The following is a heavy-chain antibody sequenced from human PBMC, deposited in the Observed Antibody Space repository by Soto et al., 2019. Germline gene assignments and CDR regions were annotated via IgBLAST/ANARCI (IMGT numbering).Heavy chain of an antibody. Sequence: PGGSLRLSCAASGFTFSSYAMSWVRQAPGKGLEWVSAISGSGGSTYYADSVKGRFTISRDNSKNTLYLQMNSLRAEDTAVYYCAKDAGRYYYDSSGYYFDYWGQGTLVTVS. CDR3: AKDAGRYYYDSSGYYFDY. J-gene: IGHJ4*02. CDR2: ISGSGGST. V-gene: IGHV3-23*01. CDR1: GFTFSSYA. D-gene: IGHD3-22*01.